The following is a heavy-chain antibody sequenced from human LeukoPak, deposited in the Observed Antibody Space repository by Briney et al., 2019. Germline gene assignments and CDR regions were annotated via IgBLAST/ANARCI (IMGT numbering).Heavy chain of an antibody. V-gene: IGHV1-18*01. D-gene: IGHD6-19*01. CDR1: GYTFTSYG. J-gene: IGHJ4*02. CDR3: ARASAYSSGWYVGY. CDR2: ISAYNGNT. Sequence: ASVKVSCKASGYTFTSYGISWVRQAPGQGLEWMGWISAYNGNTNYAQKLQGRVTMTTDTSTSKAYMELRSLRSDDTAVYYCARASAYSSGWYVGYWGQGTLVTVSS.